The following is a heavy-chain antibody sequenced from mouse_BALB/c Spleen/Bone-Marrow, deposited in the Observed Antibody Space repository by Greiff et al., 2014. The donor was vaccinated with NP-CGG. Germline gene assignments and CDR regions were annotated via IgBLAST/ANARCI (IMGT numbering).Heavy chain of an antibody. CDR1: GFTFCNYW. J-gene: IGHJ2*01. CDR2: IHPGDSDT. Sequence: EVQLEESGTGLVRPGASVKLSCMASGFTFCNYWMYWVKQRPGQGLEWIGTIHPGDSDTYYNQKLKGKANMSTVNSTNTAYMQLSSLKTEDSAVYYCARLEGYYFDDWGQGTTLTVSS. D-gene: IGHD3-1*01. V-gene: IGHV1-5*01. CDR3: ARLEGYYFDD.